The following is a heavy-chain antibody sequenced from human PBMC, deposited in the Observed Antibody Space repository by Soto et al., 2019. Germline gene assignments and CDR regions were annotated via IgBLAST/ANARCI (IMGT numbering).Heavy chain of an antibody. CDR3: ASRGIAARALDY. Sequence: ASVKVSCKASGGTFSSYAVSWVRQAPGQGLEWMGGIIPIFGTANYAQKFQGRVTITADESTSTAYMELSSLRSEDTAVYYCASRGIAARALDYWGQGTLVTVSS. CDR1: GGTFSSYA. CDR2: IIPIFGTA. D-gene: IGHD6-6*01. J-gene: IGHJ4*02. V-gene: IGHV1-69*13.